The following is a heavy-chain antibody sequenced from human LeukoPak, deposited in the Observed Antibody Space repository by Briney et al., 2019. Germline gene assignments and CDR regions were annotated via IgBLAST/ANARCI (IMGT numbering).Heavy chain of an antibody. D-gene: IGHD2-15*01. J-gene: IGHJ6*02. CDR1: GGSISSYY. CDR2: IYTSGST. V-gene: IGHV4-4*07. CDR3: ASDGGYYYYGMDV. Sequence: PSETLSLTCTVPGGSISSYYWSWIRQPAGKGLEWIGRIYTSGSTNYNPSPKSRVTMSVDTSKNQFSLKLSSVTAADTAVYYCASDGGYYYYGMDVWGQGTTVTVSS.